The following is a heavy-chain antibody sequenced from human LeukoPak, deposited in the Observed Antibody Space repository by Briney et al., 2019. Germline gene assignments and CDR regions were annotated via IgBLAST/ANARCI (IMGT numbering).Heavy chain of an antibody. V-gene: IGHV4-34*01. CDR2: INHSGNT. Sequence: SETLSHTCAVYGGSFSGYYWTWIRQPPGKGLEWIGEINHSGNTNYNPSLKSRVAISVDMSKNQFSLKLSSVIAADTAMYYCARSKDSSGFAAYWGQGTQVTVSS. D-gene: IGHD3-22*01. J-gene: IGHJ4*02. CDR3: ARSKDSSGFAAY. CDR1: GGSFSGYY.